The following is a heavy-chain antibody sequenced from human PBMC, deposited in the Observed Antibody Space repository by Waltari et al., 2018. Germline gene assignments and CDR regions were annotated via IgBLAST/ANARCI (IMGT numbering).Heavy chain of an antibody. V-gene: IGHV3-74*01. CDR2: ITIDGRDA. D-gene: IGHD3-10*01. Sequence: EVQLVESGGGLVQPGGSLRLSWTAYGCIFGAFWMHGVRQAPGKGLVWVSRITIDGRDATYADSVKGRFTISRDNAKNTVYLQMDSLRAEDTAVYYCVRVFYGSGSSLEYWGQGALVSVSS. CDR3: VRVFYGSGSSLEY. J-gene: IGHJ4*02. CDR1: GCIFGAFW.